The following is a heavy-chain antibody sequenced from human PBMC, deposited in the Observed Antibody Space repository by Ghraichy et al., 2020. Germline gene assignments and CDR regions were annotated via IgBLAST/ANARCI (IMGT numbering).Heavy chain of an antibody. CDR1: GFTFSNYT. CDR3: ARDLNWAFDY. Sequence: GGSLRLSCAASGFTFSNYTMNWVRQAPGKGLEWLSWISRSGLIVDYANSVKGRFTISRDNAKNSLYLEMNSLGDEDTAVYFCARDLNWAFDYWGQGTLVTVSS. D-gene: IGHD7-27*01. CDR2: ISRSGLIV. J-gene: IGHJ4*02. V-gene: IGHV3-48*02.